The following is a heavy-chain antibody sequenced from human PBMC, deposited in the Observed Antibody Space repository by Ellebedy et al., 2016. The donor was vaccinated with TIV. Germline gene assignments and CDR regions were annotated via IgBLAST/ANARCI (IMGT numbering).Heavy chain of an antibody. CDR1: GFTFSDFG. D-gene: IGHD3-22*01. V-gene: IGHV3-7*03. CDR2: IKQDGSEN. J-gene: IGHJ4*02. Sequence: GESLKISCAASGFTFSDFGIHWVRQAPGKGLEWVANIKQDGSENFYVDSVKGRFTISRDNAKNSLYLQMNNLRAEDTALYYCARDMLYYDTSGYYYFDYWGQGTVVTVSS. CDR3: ARDMLYYDTSGYYYFDY.